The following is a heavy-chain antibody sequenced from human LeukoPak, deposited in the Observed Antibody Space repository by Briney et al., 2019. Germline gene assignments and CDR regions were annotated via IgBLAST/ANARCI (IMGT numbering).Heavy chain of an antibody. CDR3: ARFTNARTRDSSGYYFDY. CDR1: GFTFSSYA. Sequence: PGGSLRLSCAASGFTFSSYAMSWVRQAPGKGLEWVSAISGSGGSTYYADSVKGRFTISRDNSKNTLYLQMNSLRAEDTAVYYCARFTNARTRDSSGYYFDYWGQGTLVTVSS. CDR2: ISGSGGST. V-gene: IGHV3-23*01. D-gene: IGHD3-22*01. J-gene: IGHJ4*02.